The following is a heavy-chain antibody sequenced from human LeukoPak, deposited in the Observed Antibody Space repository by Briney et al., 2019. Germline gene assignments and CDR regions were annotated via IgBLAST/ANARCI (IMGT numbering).Heavy chain of an antibody. CDR1: GGSFSGYY. CDR2: INHSGST. CDR3: ARGPRYSGYDLNY. D-gene: IGHD5-12*01. Sequence: PSETLSLTCAVYGGSFSGYYWSWIRQPSGKGLEWIGEINHSGSTNYNPSLKSRVTISVDTSKNQFSLKLSSVTAADTAVYYCARGPRYSGYDLNYWGQGTLVTVSS. V-gene: IGHV4-34*01. J-gene: IGHJ4*02.